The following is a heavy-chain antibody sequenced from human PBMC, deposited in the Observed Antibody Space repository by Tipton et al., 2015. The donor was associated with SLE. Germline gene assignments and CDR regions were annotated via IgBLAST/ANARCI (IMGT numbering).Heavy chain of an antibody. V-gene: IGHV4-59*01. CDR3: ARDYYGSGFDAFDI. Sequence: LRLSCTVSGGSISTYYWSRIRQPPKQGLEWIGWIYHTGSTDYNPSLKSRVTISVDTSKNQFSLRLSSVTAADTAVYYCARDYYGSGFDAFDIWGQGTMVTVSS. J-gene: IGHJ3*02. CDR1: GGSISTYY. D-gene: IGHD3-10*01. CDR2: IYHTGST.